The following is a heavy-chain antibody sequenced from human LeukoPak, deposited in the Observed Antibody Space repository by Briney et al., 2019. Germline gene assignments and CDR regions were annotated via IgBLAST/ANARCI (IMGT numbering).Heavy chain of an antibody. D-gene: IGHD6-25*01. J-gene: IGHJ6*03. CDR3: ARAGRSSAQNYYYYYMDG. CDR2: IYYSGST. Sequence: SETLSLTCTVSGVSICSYYWSWIPQPPGQRLEGIGYIYYSGSTNYNPSLQRRLTISVDTSKNQFSVKLSSVTAADTAVYYCARAGRSSAQNYYYYYMDGWGKGTTVTVSS. V-gene: IGHV4-59*01. CDR1: GVSICSYY.